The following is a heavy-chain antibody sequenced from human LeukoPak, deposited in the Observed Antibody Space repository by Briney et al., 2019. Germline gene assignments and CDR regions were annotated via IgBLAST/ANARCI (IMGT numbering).Heavy chain of an antibody. CDR2: IGTAGDT. J-gene: IGHJ5*02. CDR1: GFTFSSYD. Sequence: GGSLRLSCAASGFTFSSYDMHWVRQATGKGLEWVSAIGTAGDTYYPGSVKGRFTISRDSSKNTLYLQMNSLRAEDTAVYYCARGIIHDIGFDPWGQGTLVTVSS. D-gene: IGHD2-15*01. CDR3: ARGIIHDIGFDP. V-gene: IGHV3-13*04.